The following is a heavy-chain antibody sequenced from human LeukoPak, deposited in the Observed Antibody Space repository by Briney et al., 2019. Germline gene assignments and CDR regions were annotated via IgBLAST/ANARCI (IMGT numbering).Heavy chain of an antibody. V-gene: IGHV3-23*01. Sequence: GGSLRLSCAASGFTFGTFAMNWVRQAPGKGLEWVSCILGNSAKTYYADSVKGRLTISRDNSRDTLYLQLNSLRAEDTAVYYCAKDRLPDGRHDIDSWGQGTLVTVSS. D-gene: IGHD3-9*01. CDR3: AKDRLPDGRHDIDS. CDR1: GFTFGTFA. J-gene: IGHJ4*02. CDR2: ILGNSAKT.